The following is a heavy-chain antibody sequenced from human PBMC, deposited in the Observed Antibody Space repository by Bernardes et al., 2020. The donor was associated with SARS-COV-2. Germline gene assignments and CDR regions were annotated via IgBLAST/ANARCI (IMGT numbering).Heavy chain of an antibody. CDR1: GFTFDDYA. Sequence: CLSLSSAASGFTFDDYAMHWVRQAPGKGLEWVSGISWNSGSIGYADSVKGRFTISRDNAKNSLYLQMNSLRAEDTALYYCAKDLTMVRGVLGPESYGMDVWGQGTTVTVSS. D-gene: IGHD3-10*01. CDR2: ISWNSGSI. CDR3: AKDLTMVRGVLGPESYGMDV. V-gene: IGHV3-9*01. J-gene: IGHJ6*02.